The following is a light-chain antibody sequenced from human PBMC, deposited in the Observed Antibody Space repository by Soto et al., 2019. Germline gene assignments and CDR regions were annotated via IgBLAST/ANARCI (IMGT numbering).Light chain of an antibody. J-gene: IGKJ1*01. CDR3: QQYDNSPIT. CDR2: GAS. CDR1: QSISSSF. Sequence: EIVLTQSPGILSLSAGERASLSCGASQSISSSFLAWYQQKPGQAPRLLIYGASSRATGIPDRFSGTGSETDFTLTISRLEPEDFAVYYCQQYDNSPITFGQGTKVDI. V-gene: IGKV3-20*01.